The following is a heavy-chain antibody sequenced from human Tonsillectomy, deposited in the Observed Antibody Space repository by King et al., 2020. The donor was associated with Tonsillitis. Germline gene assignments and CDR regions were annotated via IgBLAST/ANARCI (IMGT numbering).Heavy chain of an antibody. Sequence: VQLVESGGGVVQPGRSLRLSCATSGFTFSSYAMHWVRQAPGKGLEWVAVISYDGTNKYSADSVRGRFTISRDNSKNTLYLQMNSLRAEDTAVYYCARRRITVTNYSYGMDVWGQGTTVTVSS. V-gene: IGHV3-30-3*01. CDR1: GFTFSSYA. J-gene: IGHJ6*02. CDR2: ISYDGTNK. CDR3: ARRRITVTNYSYGMDV. D-gene: IGHD4-11*01.